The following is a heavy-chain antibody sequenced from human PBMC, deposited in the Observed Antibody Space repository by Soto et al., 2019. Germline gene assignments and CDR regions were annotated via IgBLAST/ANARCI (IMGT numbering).Heavy chain of an antibody. CDR2: IIPIFGTA. Sequence: QVQLVQSGAEVKKPGSSVKVSCKASGGTFSSYAISWVRQAPGQGLEWMGGIIPIFGTANYAQKFQGRVTITADESTSAAYMERSSLRSEDTGVYYGAGETLSSGWYFHWFDPWGQGNLVTVSS. CDR1: GGTFSSYA. J-gene: IGHJ5*02. V-gene: IGHV1-69*01. D-gene: IGHD6-19*01. CDR3: AGETLSSGWYFHWFDP.